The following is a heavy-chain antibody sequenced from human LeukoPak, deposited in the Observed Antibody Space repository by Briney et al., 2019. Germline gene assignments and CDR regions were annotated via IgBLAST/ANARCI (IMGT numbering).Heavy chain of an antibody. V-gene: IGHV3-15*01. CDR2: IKSKTDGGTT. J-gene: IGHJ4*02. Sequence: GGSLRLSCAASGFTFSNAWMSWVRQAPGKGLEWVGRIKSKTDGGTTDYAAHVKGRFTISRDDSKNTLNLQMNNLKTEDTAVYYCTTLSGDSGSTTGIDYWGQGTLVTVSS. CDR1: GFTFSNAW. D-gene: IGHD5-12*01. CDR3: TTLSGDSGSTTGIDY.